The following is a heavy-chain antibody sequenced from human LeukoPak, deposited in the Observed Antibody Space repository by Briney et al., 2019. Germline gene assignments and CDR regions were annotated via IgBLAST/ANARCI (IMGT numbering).Heavy chain of an antibody. V-gene: IGHV4-61*02. J-gene: IGHJ5*02. D-gene: IGHD3-22*01. Sequence: SQTLSLTCTVSGGSISSGSYSWSWIRQPAGKGLEWIGRIYTSGSTNYNPSLKSRVTISVDTSKNQFSLKLSSVTAADTAVYYCARAPGLAWFDPWGQGTLVTVSS. CDR3: ARAPGLAWFDP. CDR2: IYTSGST. CDR1: GGSISSGSYS.